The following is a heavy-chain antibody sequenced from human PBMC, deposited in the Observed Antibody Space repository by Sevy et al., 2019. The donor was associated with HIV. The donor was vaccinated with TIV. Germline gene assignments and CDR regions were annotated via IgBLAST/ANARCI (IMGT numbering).Heavy chain of an antibody. Sequence: GGSLRLSCAASGFTFSSYEMNWVRQAPGKGLEWVSYISSRGSTIYYADSVKGRFTISRDNAKNSLYLQMNSLRAEDTAVYYCARVLGFGEFNDAFDIWGQGTMVTVSS. CDR1: GFTFSSYE. J-gene: IGHJ3*02. D-gene: IGHD3-10*01. V-gene: IGHV3-48*03. CDR3: ARVLGFGEFNDAFDI. CDR2: ISSRGSTI.